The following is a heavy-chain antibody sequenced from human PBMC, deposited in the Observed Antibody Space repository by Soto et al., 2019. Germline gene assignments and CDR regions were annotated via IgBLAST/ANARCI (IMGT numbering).Heavy chain of an antibody. CDR1: GGSISSYY. J-gene: IGHJ5*02. CDR3: ASTLWFGGYNWFDP. Sequence: PSETLSLTCTVSGGSISSYYWSWIRQPPGKGLEWIGYIYYSGSTNYNPSLKSRVTISVDTSKNQFSLKLSSVTAADTAVYYCASTLWFGGYNWFDPCGQGTLVTVSS. V-gene: IGHV4-59*01. CDR2: IYYSGST. D-gene: IGHD3-10*01.